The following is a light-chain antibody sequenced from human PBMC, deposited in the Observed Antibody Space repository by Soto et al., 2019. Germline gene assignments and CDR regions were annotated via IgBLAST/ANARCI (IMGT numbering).Light chain of an antibody. CDR2: GAS. J-gene: IGKJ2*01. Sequence: EIVLTQSPGTLSLSPGERATLSCRASQSVSSSYLAWDQQKPGQAPRLLIYGASSRATGIPDRFSGSGSGTAFTLNISRLEPEDFAVYYCQQYGSSPPYTFGQGTKLEIK. CDR3: QQYGSSPPYT. V-gene: IGKV3-20*01. CDR1: QSVSSSY.